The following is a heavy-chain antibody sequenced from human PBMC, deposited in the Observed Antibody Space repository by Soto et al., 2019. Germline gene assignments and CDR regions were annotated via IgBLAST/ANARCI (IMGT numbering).Heavy chain of an antibody. J-gene: IGHJ4*02. Sequence: GGSLRLSCAASGFTFSSYGMHWVRQAPGKGLEWVAVISYDGSNKYYADSVKGRFTISRDNSKNTLYLQMNSLRAEDTAVYYCAKDLHYYDSSGPLDYWGQGTLVTVSS. CDR3: AKDLHYYDSSGPLDY. D-gene: IGHD3-22*01. CDR2: ISYDGSNK. CDR1: GFTFSSYG. V-gene: IGHV3-30*18.